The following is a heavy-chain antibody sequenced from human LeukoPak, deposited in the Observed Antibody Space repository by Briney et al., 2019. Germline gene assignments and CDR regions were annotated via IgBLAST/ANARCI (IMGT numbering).Heavy chain of an antibody. D-gene: IGHD3-3*01. CDR3: ARGAGRITIFGVAPYYYYGMDV. V-gene: IGHV3-23*01. CDR2: ISGSGGRT. CDR1: GFTFSSYA. J-gene: IGHJ6*02. Sequence: GGSLRLSCAASGFTFSSYAMSWVRQAPGKGLEWVSAISGSGGRTYYADSVKGRFTISRDNSKNTLYLQMNSLRAEDTAVYYCARGAGRITIFGVAPYYYYGMDVWGQGTTVTVSS.